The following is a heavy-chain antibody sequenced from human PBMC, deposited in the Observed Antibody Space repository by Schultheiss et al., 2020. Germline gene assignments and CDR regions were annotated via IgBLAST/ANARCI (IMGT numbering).Heavy chain of an antibody. D-gene: IGHD3-3*01. CDR1: GGSFSGYY. J-gene: IGHJ6*02. Sequence: SETLSLTCAVYGGSFSGYYWSWIRQPPGKGLEWIGYIYYSGSTYYNPSLKSRVTISVDKSKNQFSLKLSSVTAADTAVYYCARDAGGTIFGVVIMYPVFNGMDVWGQGTTVTVSS. CDR2: IYYSGST. V-gene: IGHV4-34*01. CDR3: ARDAGGTIFGVVIMYPVFNGMDV.